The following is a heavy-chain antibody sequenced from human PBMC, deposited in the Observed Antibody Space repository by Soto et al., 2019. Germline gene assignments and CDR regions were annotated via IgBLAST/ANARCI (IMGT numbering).Heavy chain of an antibody. D-gene: IGHD6-19*01. CDR2: ISWNSGSI. CDR3: VRNRGWFDY. V-gene: IGHV3-9*01. J-gene: IGHJ4*02. CDR1: GFTFDDYA. Sequence: AGGSLRDWCGASGFTFDDYAMHRVRQAPGKGLEWVSGISWNSGSIGYADSVKGRFTISRDNAKNSLYLQMNSLRAEDTALYYCVRNRGWFDYWGQGTLVTVSS.